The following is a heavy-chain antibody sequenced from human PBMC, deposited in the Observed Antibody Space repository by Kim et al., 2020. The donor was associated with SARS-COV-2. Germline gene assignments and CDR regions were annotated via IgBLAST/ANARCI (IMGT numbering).Heavy chain of an antibody. CDR2: INHSGST. CDR3: ARGGDLGLRLGYSFDY. J-gene: IGHJ4*01. Sequence: SETLSLTCAVYGGSFSGYYWSWIRQPPGKGLEWIGEINHSGSTNYNPSLKSRVTISVDTSKNQFSLKLSSVTAADTAVYYCARGGDLGLRLGYSFDYWG. D-gene: IGHD5-12*01. CDR1: GGSFSGYY. V-gene: IGHV4-34*01.